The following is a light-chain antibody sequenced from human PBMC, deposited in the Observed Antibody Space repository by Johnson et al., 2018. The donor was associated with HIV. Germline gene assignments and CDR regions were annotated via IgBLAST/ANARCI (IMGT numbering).Light chain of an antibody. V-gene: IGLV1-51*01. CDR1: SSNVGSSF. CDR3: GTWDSGLSAGV. J-gene: IGLJ1*01. CDR2: DNN. Sequence: QSVLTQPPSVSAAPGQTVTISCSGSSSNVGSSFVSWYRQVPGTAPKLLIYDNNKRPSGIPDRFSGSKSGTSATLGITGLQTGDEADYYYGTWDSGLSAGVFGTGTKVTVL.